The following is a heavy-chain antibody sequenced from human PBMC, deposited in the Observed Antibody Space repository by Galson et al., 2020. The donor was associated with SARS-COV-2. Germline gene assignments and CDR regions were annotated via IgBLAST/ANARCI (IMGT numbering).Heavy chain of an antibody. Sequence: GGSLRLNCAVSGYSFSKYWMSWVRHAPGKGLEWVAHIKEDGSQKNYVDSVKSRFTISRDNAKNSLYLQMNSLTAEDTAVYYCARRWLEVDHWGQGTLVTVSS. CDR2: IKEDGSQK. V-gene: IGHV3-7*04. CDR1: GYSFSKYW. J-gene: IGHJ4*02. CDR3: ARRWLEVDH. D-gene: IGHD3-10*01.